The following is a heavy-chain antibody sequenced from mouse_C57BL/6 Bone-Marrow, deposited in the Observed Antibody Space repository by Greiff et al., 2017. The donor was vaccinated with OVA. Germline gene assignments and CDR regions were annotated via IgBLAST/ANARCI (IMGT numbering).Heavy chain of an antibody. D-gene: IGHD1-1*01. CDR1: GFTFSNYW. CDR3: TGDGSSFWAMDY. Sequence: EVKLVESGGGLVQPGGSMKLSCVASGFTFSNYWMNWVRQSPEKGLEWVAQIRLKSDNYATHYAESVKGRFTISRDDSKSSVYLQMNNLRAEDTGIYYCTGDGSSFWAMDYWGQGTSGTVSS. CDR2: IRLKSDNYAT. V-gene: IGHV6-3*01. J-gene: IGHJ4*01.